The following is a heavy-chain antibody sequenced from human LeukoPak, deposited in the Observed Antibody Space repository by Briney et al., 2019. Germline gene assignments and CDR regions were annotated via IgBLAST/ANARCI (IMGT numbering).Heavy chain of an antibody. J-gene: IGHJ4*02. CDR1: GVSIITYF. V-gene: IGHV4-59*01. D-gene: IGHD1-26*01. CDR2: IHDSGTT. Sequence: KTSETLSLTCTVSGVSIITYFWTWIRQPPGKGLEWIGNIHDSGTTNYNPSLKSRVTMSVGTSKNQFSLKLSSVTAADTAMYHCVLGARPSGYWGQGTLVTVSS. CDR3: VLGARPSGY.